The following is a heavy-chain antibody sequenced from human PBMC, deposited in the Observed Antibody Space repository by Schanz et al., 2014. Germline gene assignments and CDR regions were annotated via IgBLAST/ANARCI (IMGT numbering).Heavy chain of an antibody. CDR1: GYTFTGYY. J-gene: IGHJ4*02. CDR2: INPNSGAT. V-gene: IGHV1-2*06. D-gene: IGHD5-12*01. Sequence: QVQLVQSGAEVTKAGASVKVSCQASGYTFTGYYMHWVRQAPGQGLEWMGQINPNSGATIYAQNFQGRVTLTSDTSISTAFMELSGLTSDDTATYFCARARYTGYDCSGYWGQGTLLIVSS. CDR3: ARARYTGYDCSGY.